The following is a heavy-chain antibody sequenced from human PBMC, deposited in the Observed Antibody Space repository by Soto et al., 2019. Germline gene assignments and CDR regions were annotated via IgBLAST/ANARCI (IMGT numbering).Heavy chain of an antibody. CDR1: GYTFTSYD. Sequence: GASVKVSCKASGYTFTSYDINWVRQATGQGLEWMGWMNPNSGNTGYAQKFQGRVTMTRNTSISTAYMELSSLRSEDTAVYYCARYCSGGSCYSGYYGMDVWGQGTTVTVSS. CDR2: MNPNSGNT. J-gene: IGHJ6*02. D-gene: IGHD2-15*01. V-gene: IGHV1-8*01. CDR3: ARYCSGGSCYSGYYGMDV.